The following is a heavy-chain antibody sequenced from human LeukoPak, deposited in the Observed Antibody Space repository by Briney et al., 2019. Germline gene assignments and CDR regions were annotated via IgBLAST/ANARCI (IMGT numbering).Heavy chain of an antibody. CDR2: ISGSGGST. CDR3: AKGGARRYSSGWYGYYFDY. CDR1: GFTFSSYA. Sequence: PGGSLRLSCAASGFTFSSYAMSWVRQAPGKGLEWVSAISGSGGSTYYADSVKGRFTISRDNSKNTLYLQMNSLRAEDTAAYYCAKGGARRYSSGWYGYYFDYWGQGTLVTVSS. V-gene: IGHV3-23*01. J-gene: IGHJ4*02. D-gene: IGHD6-19*01.